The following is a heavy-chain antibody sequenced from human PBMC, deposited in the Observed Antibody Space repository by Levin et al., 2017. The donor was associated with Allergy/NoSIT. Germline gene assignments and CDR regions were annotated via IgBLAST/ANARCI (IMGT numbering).Heavy chain of an antibody. Sequence: GGSLRLSCAASGFTFSSYTMHWVRQAPGKGPEWVAIIWYDGSNKFYADSVKGRFTISRDNSQNTLHLQMTSLRGEETAVYYCARDDSAKAVAGTLVTFWGQGTLVTVSS. CDR1: GFTFSSYT. D-gene: IGHD6-19*01. CDR3: ARDDSAKAVAGTLVTF. V-gene: IGHV3-33*01. CDR2: IWYDGSNK. J-gene: IGHJ4*02.